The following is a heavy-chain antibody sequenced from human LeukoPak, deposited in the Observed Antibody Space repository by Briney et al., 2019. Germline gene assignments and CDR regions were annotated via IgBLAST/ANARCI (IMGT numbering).Heavy chain of an antibody. CDR1: GFTVSSNN. D-gene: IGHD1-1*01. CDR3: ARDPAGYN. Sequence: GGSLRLSCAASGFTVSSNNMSWVRQAPGKGLEWVSVIYSGGSTDYADSVKGRFTTSTDNSKHTLYLQVNSLRSEDTAVYHCARDPAGYNWGQGTLVTVSS. V-gene: IGHV3-53*01. CDR2: IYSGGST. J-gene: IGHJ4*02.